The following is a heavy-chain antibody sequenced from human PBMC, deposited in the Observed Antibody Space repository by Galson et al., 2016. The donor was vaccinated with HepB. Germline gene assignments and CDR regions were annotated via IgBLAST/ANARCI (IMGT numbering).Heavy chain of an antibody. V-gene: IGHV3-13*01. D-gene: IGHD6-19*01. CDR1: GFNFDSYD. CDR3: GRDRGSSGGLWFDP. J-gene: IGHJ5*02. Sequence: SLRLSCAASGFNFDSYDMHWVRQVTGGGLEWVSSMGTAGETFYSDSAVGRFIISRDNAKDSLYLQMDNLTKGDTAVYYCGRDRGSSGGLWFDPRGQGTLVIVSS. CDR2: MGTAGET.